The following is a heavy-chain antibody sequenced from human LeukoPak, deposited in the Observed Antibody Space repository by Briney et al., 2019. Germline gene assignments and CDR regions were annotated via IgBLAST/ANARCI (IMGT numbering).Heavy chain of an antibody. V-gene: IGHV4-34*01. CDR1: GGSFSGYY. CDR2: INHSGST. Sequence: PSETLSLTCAVYGGSFSGYYWSWIRQPPGKGLEWIGEINHSGSTNYNPSLKSRATISVDTSKNQFSLKLSSVTAADTAVYYCAGRYYDSSGYQNDNWFDPWGQGTLVTVSS. J-gene: IGHJ5*02. CDR3: AGRYYDSSGYQNDNWFDP. D-gene: IGHD3-22*01.